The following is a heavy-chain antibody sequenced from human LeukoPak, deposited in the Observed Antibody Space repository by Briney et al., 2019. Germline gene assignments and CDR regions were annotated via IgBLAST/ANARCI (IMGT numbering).Heavy chain of an antibody. J-gene: IGHJ5*02. CDR3: AKDLVSGDWYWRGFDP. V-gene: IGHV3-23*01. Sequence: GGSLRLSCAASGFTFNSYVMSWVRQAPGKGLEWVSAIGGSGAWTYYADSVRGRFTISRDNSKNTVYLQLNSLRGEDTAVYYCAKDLVSGDWYWRGFDPWGQGTLVTVSS. CDR1: GFTFNSYV. D-gene: IGHD6-19*01. CDR2: IGGSGAWT.